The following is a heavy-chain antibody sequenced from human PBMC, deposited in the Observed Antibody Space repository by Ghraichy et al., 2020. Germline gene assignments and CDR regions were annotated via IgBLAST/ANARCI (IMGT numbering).Heavy chain of an antibody. D-gene: IGHD3-3*01. Sequence: SETLSLTCTVSGGSISSYYWSWIRQPPGKGLEWIGYIYTSGSTNYNPSLKSRVTISVDTSKNQFSLKLSSVTAADTAVYYCARGYDFWSGYYLYWYFDLWGRGTLVTVSS. CDR2: IYTSGST. CDR3: ARGYDFWSGYYLYWYFDL. V-gene: IGHV4-4*09. J-gene: IGHJ2*01. CDR1: GGSISSYY.